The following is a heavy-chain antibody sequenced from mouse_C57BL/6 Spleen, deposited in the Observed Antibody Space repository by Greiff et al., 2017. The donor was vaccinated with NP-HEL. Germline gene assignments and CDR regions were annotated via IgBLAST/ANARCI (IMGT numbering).Heavy chain of an antibody. CDR1: GYSFTSYY. D-gene: IGHD3-2*02. J-gene: IGHJ2*01. CDR3: ARSAAQATFDY. Sequence: QVQLQQPGAELVKPGASVKISCKASGYSFTSYYIHWVKQRPGQGLEWIGWIYPGSGNTKYNEKFKGKATLTVDKSSSTAYMELNSLTSEDSAVYYCARSAAQATFDYWGQGTTLTVSS. CDR2: IYPGSGNT. V-gene: IGHV1-66*01.